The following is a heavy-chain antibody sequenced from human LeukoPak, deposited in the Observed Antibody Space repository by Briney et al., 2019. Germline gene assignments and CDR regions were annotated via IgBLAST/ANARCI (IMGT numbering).Heavy chain of an antibody. J-gene: IGHJ4*02. CDR2: IIPIFGTA. V-gene: IGHV1-69*05. CDR3: AREYGSSSWYSY. Sequence: SVKVSCKASGGTFSSYAISRVRQAPGQGLEWMGGIIPIFGTANYAQKFQGRVTITTDESTSTAYMELSSLRSEDTAVYYCAREYGSSSWYSYWGQGTRSPSPQ. D-gene: IGHD6-13*01. CDR1: GGTFSSYA.